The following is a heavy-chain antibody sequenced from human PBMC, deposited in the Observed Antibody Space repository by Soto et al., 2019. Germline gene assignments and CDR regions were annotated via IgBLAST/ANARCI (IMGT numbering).Heavy chain of an antibody. CDR3: ARDWTAAAGGYYYGMDV. CDR1: GGTFSSYA. D-gene: IGHD6-13*01. Sequence: RASVKVSCKASGGTFSSYAISWVRQAPGQGLEWMGGIIPIFGTANYAQKFQGRVTITADESTSTAYMELSSLRSEDTAVYYCARDWTAAAGGYYYGMDVWGQGTTVTVSS. V-gene: IGHV1-69*13. CDR2: IIPIFGTA. J-gene: IGHJ6*02.